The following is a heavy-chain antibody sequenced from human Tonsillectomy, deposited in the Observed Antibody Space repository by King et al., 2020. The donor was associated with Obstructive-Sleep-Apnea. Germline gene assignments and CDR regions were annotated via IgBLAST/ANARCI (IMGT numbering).Heavy chain of an antibody. CDR2: VSTSSSTT. CDR1: GFTFSNYS. Sequence: EVQLVESGGGLVQPGGSLRLSCSAAGFTFSNYSMHWVLQAPGKGLEWVSGVSTSSSTTFYADSVKVRLTISTDNAKNSLYLQMNSLRAEDTAVYYCAREDPNYYYYGMDVWGQGTTVTVFS. V-gene: IGHV3-48*01. CDR3: AREDPNYYYYGMDV. J-gene: IGHJ6*02.